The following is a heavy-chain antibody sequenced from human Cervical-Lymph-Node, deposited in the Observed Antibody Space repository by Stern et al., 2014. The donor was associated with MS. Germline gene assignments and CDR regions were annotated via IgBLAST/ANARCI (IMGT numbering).Heavy chain of an antibody. V-gene: IGHV4-39*01. CDR1: GGSISSSSYY. D-gene: IGHD5-12*01. CDR2: IYYSGST. J-gene: IGHJ4*02. Sequence: QVQLQESGPGLVKPSETLSLTCTVSGGSISSSSYYWGWIRQPPGKGLEWIGSIYYSGSTYYNPCLKSRVTISVDPPKNPFSLKLSSGTAADTAVYYCARGPVDIVATIRGPFDYWGQGTLVTVSS. CDR3: ARGPVDIVATIRGPFDY.